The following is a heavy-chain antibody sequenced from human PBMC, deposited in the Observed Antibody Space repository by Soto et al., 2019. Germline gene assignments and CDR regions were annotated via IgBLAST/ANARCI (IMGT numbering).Heavy chain of an antibody. J-gene: IGHJ4*02. V-gene: IGHV1-69*01. CDR2: IIPIFDAT. D-gene: IGHD3-10*01. CDR1: GGTFSRHS. CDR3: ARDLTSVRGS. Sequence: QVQMVQSGAEVKKPGSSARVSCKVSGGTFSRHSISWVRQAPGQGLEWMGGIIPIFDATQYAQKYQCRLTITADESTTTFHIDLRGLSPEDTAIYYCARDLTSVRGSWGQGTQVTVS.